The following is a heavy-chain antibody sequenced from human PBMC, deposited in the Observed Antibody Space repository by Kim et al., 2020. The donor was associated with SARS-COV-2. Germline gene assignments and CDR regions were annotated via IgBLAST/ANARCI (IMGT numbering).Heavy chain of an antibody. Sequence: GGSLRLSCAASGFTFSNAWMSWVRQAPGKGLEWGGRIKSKTDGGTTDYAAPVKGRFTISRDDSKNTLYLQMNSLKTEDTAVYYCTTDLPTNWFDPWGQGTLVTGSS. V-gene: IGHV3-15*01. D-gene: IGHD1-26*01. J-gene: IGHJ5*02. CDR1: GFTFSNAW. CDR3: TTDLPTNWFDP. CDR2: IKSKTDGGTT.